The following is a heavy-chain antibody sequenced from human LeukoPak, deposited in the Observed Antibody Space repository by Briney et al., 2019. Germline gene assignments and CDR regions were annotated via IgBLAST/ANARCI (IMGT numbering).Heavy chain of an antibody. D-gene: IGHD2-15*01. V-gene: IGHV4-59*01. CDR3: ARDLVYCSGGSCPPHYYYYGMDV. J-gene: IGHJ6*02. CDR1: VGSISSYY. Sequence: SETLSLTCTVSVGSISSYYWSWVRQPPGKGLEWMGYIYYGGSTNYNPSLKSRVTISVDTSKNQFYLKLSSVTAAVTAVYYCARDLVYCSGGSCPPHYYYYGMDVWGQGTTVTVSS. CDR2: IYYGGST.